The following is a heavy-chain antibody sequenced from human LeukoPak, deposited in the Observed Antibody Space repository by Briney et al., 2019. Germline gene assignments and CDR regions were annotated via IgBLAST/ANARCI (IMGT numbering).Heavy chain of an antibody. CDR2: IIPIFGTA. V-gene: IGHV1-69*01. CDR1: GGTFSSYA. CDR3: ARDGDSSGIDVDY. D-gene: IGHD3-22*01. Sequence: SVKVSCKASGGTFSSYAISWVRQAPGQGLEWMGGIIPIFGTANYAQKFQGGVTITADESTSTAYMELSSLRSEDTAVYYCARDGDSSGIDVDYWGQGTLVTVSS. J-gene: IGHJ4*02.